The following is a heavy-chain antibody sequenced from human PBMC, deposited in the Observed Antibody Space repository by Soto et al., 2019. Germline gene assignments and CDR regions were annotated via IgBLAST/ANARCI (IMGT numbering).Heavy chain of an antibody. V-gene: IGHV3-64D*06. Sequence: GGFLGLASAAFVVSFNIYAMHGVRQAPGKGLEYVSGISTNGGSTDYADSVKGRFTISRDNSKNTLYLQMSSLRAEDTAVYYCARGVAIVVVPAAAPEADGMDVWGQGTTVTVSS. CDR2: ISTNGGST. CDR3: ARGVAIVVVPAAAPEADGMDV. D-gene: IGHD2-2*01. CDR1: VVSFNIYA. J-gene: IGHJ6*02.